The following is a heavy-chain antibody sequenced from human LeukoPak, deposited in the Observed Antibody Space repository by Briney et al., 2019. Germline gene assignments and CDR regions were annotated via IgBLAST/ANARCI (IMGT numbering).Heavy chain of an antibody. Sequence: GGALRLSCAASGFTFRNYWMYWVRQAPGKGLVWVSRISSDGRSTTYAVSVKCRFTMSRDNTKNTLYMQMTRLRAADTAVYYCARAILAAAAPWGQGTLVTVSS. CDR3: ARAILAAAAP. V-gene: IGHV3-74*01. J-gene: IGHJ5*02. CDR1: GFTFRNYW. D-gene: IGHD6-13*01. CDR2: ISSDGRST.